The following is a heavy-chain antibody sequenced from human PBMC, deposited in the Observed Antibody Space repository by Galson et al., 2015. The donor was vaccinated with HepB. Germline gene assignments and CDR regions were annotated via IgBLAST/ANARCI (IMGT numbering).Heavy chain of an antibody. CDR2: IYWNDDK. V-gene: IGHV2-5*01. Sequence: PALVKPTQTLTLTCTFSGFSLSTSGVGVGWIRQPPGKALEWLALIYWNDDKRYSPSLKSRLTITKDTSKNQVVLTMTNMDPVDTATYYCAHTAVRDGYSMARSESWYYFDYWGQGTLVTVSS. D-gene: IGHD5-24*01. CDR3: AHTAVRDGYSMARSESWYYFDY. J-gene: IGHJ4*02. CDR1: GFSLSTSGVG.